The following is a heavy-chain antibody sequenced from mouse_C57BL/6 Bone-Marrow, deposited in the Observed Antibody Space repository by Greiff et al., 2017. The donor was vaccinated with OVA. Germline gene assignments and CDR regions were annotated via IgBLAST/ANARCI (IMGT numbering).Heavy chain of an antibody. CDR1: GYTFTSYW. Sequence: QVQLKQPGAELVRPGSSVKLSCKASGYTFTSYWMHWVKQRPIQGLEWIGNIDPSDSETHYNQKFKDKATLTVDKSSSTAYMQLSSLTSEDSAVYYCARNLVDSNYDAMDYWGQGTSVTVSS. CDR2: IDPSDSET. J-gene: IGHJ4*01. D-gene: IGHD2-5*01. V-gene: IGHV1-52*01. CDR3: ARNLVDSNYDAMDY.